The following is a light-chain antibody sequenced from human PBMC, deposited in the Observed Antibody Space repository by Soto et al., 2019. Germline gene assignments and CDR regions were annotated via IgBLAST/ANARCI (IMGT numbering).Light chain of an antibody. CDR2: DAS. Sequence: DFQMTQSPSTLSASVGDKVTMTCRASQSIGSWLAWYQQEPGKAPKVLIYDASSLESGVPSRFSGSGSGTEFTLTISSLQPDDFATYYCQKYNSYFGQGTRLEIK. V-gene: IGKV1-5*01. J-gene: IGKJ5*01. CDR1: QSIGSW. CDR3: QKYNSY.